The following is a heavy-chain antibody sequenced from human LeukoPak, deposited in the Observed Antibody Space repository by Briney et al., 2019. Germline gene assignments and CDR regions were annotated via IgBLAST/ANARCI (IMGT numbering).Heavy chain of an antibody. CDR3: ARVRDGYNRNWAY. V-gene: IGHV4-39*02. D-gene: IGHD5-24*01. CDR1: GGSISSSIYY. Sequence: SETLSLTCTVSGGSISSSIYYWGWFRQPPAKGLEWIGSIYYNVATYYNSSLKSRVTISVDTSKNHLSLKLSSVTAAHTAVYYCARVRDGYNRNWAYWGQGTLVTVSS. J-gene: IGHJ4*02. CDR2: IYYNVAT.